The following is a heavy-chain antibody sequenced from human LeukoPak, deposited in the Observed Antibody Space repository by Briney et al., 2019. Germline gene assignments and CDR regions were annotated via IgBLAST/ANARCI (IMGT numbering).Heavy chain of an antibody. CDR2: ISAYNGNT. Sequence: ASVKVSCKASGYTFTSYGISWVRQAPGQGLEWMGWISAYNGNTNYAQKLQGRVTMTTDTSTSTAYMELRSLRSDDTAVYYCARDWGCTNGVCHNWFDPWGQGTLVTVSS. V-gene: IGHV1-18*01. CDR3: ARDWGCTNGVCHNWFDP. J-gene: IGHJ5*02. CDR1: GYTFTSYG. D-gene: IGHD2-8*01.